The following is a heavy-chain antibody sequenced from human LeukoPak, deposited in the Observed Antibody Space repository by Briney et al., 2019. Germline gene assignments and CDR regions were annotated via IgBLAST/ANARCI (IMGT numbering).Heavy chain of an antibody. CDR2: IWYDGSNK. CDR3: ARGYSSDPFDY. V-gene: IGHV3-33*08. Sequence: PGRSLRLSCAASGFTFSSYAMHWVRQAPGKGLEWVAVIWYDGSNKYYADSVKGRFTISRDNSKNTLYLQMNSLRAEDTAVHYCARGYSSDPFDYWGQGTLVTVSS. CDR1: GFTFSSYA. D-gene: IGHD6-19*01. J-gene: IGHJ4*02.